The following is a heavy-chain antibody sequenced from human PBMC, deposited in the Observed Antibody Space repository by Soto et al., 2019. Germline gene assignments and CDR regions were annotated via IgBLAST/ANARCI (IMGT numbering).Heavy chain of an antibody. V-gene: IGHV1-24*01. CDR1: GYTLPQLS. Sequence: XSGKASCKGSGYTLPQLSIHWVLQVPGEGPEWVGGLGLENCETSYAQRFQGRVTITEDTSADTPYMQLCSLISEDTAVYSRARAVRRSNRFDPWGQRPVVTVCS. CDR2: LGLENCET. CDR3: ARAVRRSNRFDP. J-gene: IGHJ5*02. D-gene: IGHD3-10*01.